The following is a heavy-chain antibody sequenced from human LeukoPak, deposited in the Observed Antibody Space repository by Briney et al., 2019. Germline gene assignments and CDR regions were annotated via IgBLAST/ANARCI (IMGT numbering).Heavy chain of an antibody. CDR2: ISGSGGST. V-gene: IGHV3-23*01. Sequence: GRSLRLSCAASGFTFSSYGMHWVRQAPGKGLEWVSAISGSGGSTYYADSVKSRFTISRDNSKNTLYLQMNSLRAEDTAVYYCAREGMHYDILTGYPTPYYYYGMDVWGQGTTVTVSS. CDR3: AREGMHYDILTGYPTPYYYYGMDV. D-gene: IGHD3-9*01. CDR1: GFTFSSYG. J-gene: IGHJ6*02.